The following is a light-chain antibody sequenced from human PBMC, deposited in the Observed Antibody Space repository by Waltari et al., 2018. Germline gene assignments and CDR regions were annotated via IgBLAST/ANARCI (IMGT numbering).Light chain of an antibody. CDR1: QSVSSGF. J-gene: IGKJ2*01. CDR2: GSS. CDR3: QQYDTSPFT. V-gene: IGKV3-20*01. Sequence: EIVLTQSPGTLSLSPGERATLSCRASQSVSSGFLAWFQQKPGQAPRLLVFGSSSRATGTPDRFSGSGSGTDFTLTITRLEPEDFAVYYCQQYDTSPFTFGQGTKLEIK.